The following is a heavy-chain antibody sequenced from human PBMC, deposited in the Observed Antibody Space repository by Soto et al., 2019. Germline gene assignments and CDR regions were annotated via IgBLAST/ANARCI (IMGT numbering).Heavy chain of an antibody. D-gene: IGHD5-18*01. CDR1: GFTFRIYA. Sequence: AVCLRLSCAASGFTFRIYAMGLVRQAPEKELEWVSAISGSGGSTYYADSVKGRFTISRDNSKNSLYLQMNSLKTEDTAVYYCAREVYRYGFPYYYYYYMDVWAKGTTVTVSS. J-gene: IGHJ6*03. CDR2: ISGSGGST. CDR3: AREVYRYGFPYYYYYYMDV. V-gene: IGHV3-23*01.